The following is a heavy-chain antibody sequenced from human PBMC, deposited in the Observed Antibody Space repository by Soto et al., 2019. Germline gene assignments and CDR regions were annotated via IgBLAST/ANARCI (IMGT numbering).Heavy chain of an antibody. V-gene: IGHV3-30*18. CDR1: GFSFSNFG. D-gene: IGHD2-2*01. CDR3: AKMAHFGGCITVPAAYVTH. CDR2: ISFDGNIK. J-gene: IGHJ1*01. Sequence: QVQLVESGGGVAQPGTSLRLSCVASGFSFSNFGLHWVRQGPGKGLEWVAVISFDGNIKKYADSVKGRFTISRDSPKNTLFLQMNSLKTEDTAIYYCAKMAHFGGCITVPAAYVTHWGKGTLVTVSA.